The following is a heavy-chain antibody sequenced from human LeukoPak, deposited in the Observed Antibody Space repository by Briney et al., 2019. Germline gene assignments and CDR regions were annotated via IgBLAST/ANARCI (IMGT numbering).Heavy chain of an antibody. V-gene: IGHV1-69*05. Sequence: ASVKVSCKASGGTFSSYAISWVRQAPGQGLEWMGGIIPIFGTANYAQKFQGRVTITTDESTSTAYMELSSLRSEDTAVYYCARATSITMVRGVILRDDAFDIWGQGTMVTVSS. CDR2: IIPIFGTA. D-gene: IGHD3-10*01. CDR3: ARATSITMVRGVILRDDAFDI. CDR1: GGTFSSYA. J-gene: IGHJ3*02.